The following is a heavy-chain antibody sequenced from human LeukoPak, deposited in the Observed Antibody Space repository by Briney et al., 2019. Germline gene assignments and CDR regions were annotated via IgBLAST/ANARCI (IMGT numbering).Heavy chain of an antibody. Sequence: PSETLSLTCAVYGGSFSGYYWSWIRQPPGKGLEWIGEINHSGSTNYNPSLKSRVTISVDTSKNQFSLKLSSVTAADTAVYYCARGEWWSLQNYMDVWGKGTTVTVSS. CDR2: INHSGST. CDR3: ARGEWWSLQNYMDV. D-gene: IGHD2-15*01. J-gene: IGHJ6*03. CDR1: GGSFSGYY. V-gene: IGHV4-34*01.